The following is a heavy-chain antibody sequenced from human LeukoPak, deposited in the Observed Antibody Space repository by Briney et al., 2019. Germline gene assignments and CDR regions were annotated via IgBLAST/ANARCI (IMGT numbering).Heavy chain of an antibody. CDR1: GFTVSSNY. J-gene: IGHJ4*02. CDR3: ARDGGRCCSGGSCYSD. Sequence: PGGSLRLSCAASGFTVSSNYMSWVRQAPGKGLEWVSVIYSGGSTYYADSVKGRFTISRDNSKNTLYLQMNSLRAEDTAVCYCARDGGRCCSGGSCYSDWGQGTLVTVSS. CDR2: IYSGGST. V-gene: IGHV3-53*01. D-gene: IGHD2-15*01.